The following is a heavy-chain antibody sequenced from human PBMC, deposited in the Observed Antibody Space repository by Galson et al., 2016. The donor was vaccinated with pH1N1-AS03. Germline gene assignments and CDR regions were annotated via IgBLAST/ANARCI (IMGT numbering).Heavy chain of an antibody. CDR2: INAGNGNT. Sequence: KVSCKASGYTFTSYAMRWVRQAPGQRLEWMGWINAGNGNTKYSQKFQGGVTITRDTSASTAYMELSSLRSEDTAVYYCARDRGSGYDLFDYYYGMDVWGQGTTVTVSS. CDR3: ARDRGSGYDLFDYYYGMDV. CDR1: GYTFTSYA. D-gene: IGHD5-12*01. J-gene: IGHJ6*02. V-gene: IGHV1-3*01.